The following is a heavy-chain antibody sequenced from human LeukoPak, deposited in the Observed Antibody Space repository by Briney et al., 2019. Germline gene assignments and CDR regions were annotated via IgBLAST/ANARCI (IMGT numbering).Heavy chain of an antibody. J-gene: IGHJ4*02. D-gene: IGHD1-20*01. Sequence: GGSLRLSCAASGVTFSSYSMNWVRQAPGRGLQWVSYISSSTSIIYYADSVKGRFTISRDNTKNSLYLQMNSLRDEDTAVYYCARAAIYLTGNGPDYWGQGTLVTVSS. CDR2: ISSSTSII. CDR3: ARAAIYLTGNGPDY. CDR1: GVTFSSYS. V-gene: IGHV3-48*02.